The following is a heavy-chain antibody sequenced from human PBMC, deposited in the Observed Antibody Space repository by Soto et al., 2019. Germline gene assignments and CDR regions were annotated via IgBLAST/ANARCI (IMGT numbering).Heavy chain of an antibody. CDR3: ARGHYQFYAMDV. CDR1: GASITGGGYF. Sequence: PSETLSLTCSVSGASITGGGYFWTWVRQHPARGLEWIGYIYYSGHDHYNPSLESRVTISVDTSNNQFSLKLSSMTAADTAVHYCARGHYQFYAMDVWGQGTPVTVS. CDR2: IYYSGHD. J-gene: IGHJ6*02. V-gene: IGHV4-31*03.